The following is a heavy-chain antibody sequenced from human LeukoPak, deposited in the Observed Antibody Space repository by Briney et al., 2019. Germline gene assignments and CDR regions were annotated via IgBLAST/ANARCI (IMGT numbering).Heavy chain of an antibody. CDR1: GYSFTTYS. V-gene: IGHV5-51*01. CDR3: ARPDPWSSSQSTFDY. J-gene: IGHJ4*02. Sequence: GESLKISCKGSGYSFTTYSIAWVRQMPGKGLEWMGIIHPGDSETRYSPSFQGQVTISADESIDTAYLQWSSLRASDTAMYYCARPDPWSSSQSTFDYWGQGTLVTVSS. CDR2: IHPGDSET. D-gene: IGHD6-13*01.